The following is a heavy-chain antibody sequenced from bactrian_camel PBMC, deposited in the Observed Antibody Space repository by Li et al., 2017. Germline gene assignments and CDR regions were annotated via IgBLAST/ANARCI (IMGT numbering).Heavy chain of an antibody. V-gene: IGHV3S53*01. CDR2: VASDGDT. J-gene: IGHJ4*01. Sequence: QVQLVESGRGSVQSGGSLRLSCKTSGDTYNPYCLAWFRQVPGKERERVAAVASDGDTDYTDSLKGRFTISQDNAKNTLYLAMNNLKPEDTAIYYCAAVGRLLCAYFDGGNNVPIDRVKYWGQWTQVTVS. D-gene: IGHD2*01. CDR3: AAVGRLLCAYFDGGNNVPIDRVKY. CDR1: GDTYNPYC.